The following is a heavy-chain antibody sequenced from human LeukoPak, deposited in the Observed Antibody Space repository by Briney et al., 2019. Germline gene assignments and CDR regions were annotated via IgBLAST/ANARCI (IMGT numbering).Heavy chain of an antibody. CDR2: INHSGST. CDR3: ASRPPYYYDSRKPNDY. CDR1: GGSFSGYY. Sequence: SETLSLTCAVYGGSFSGYYWSWIRQPPGKGLEWIGEINHSGSTNYNPSLKSRVTISVDTSKNQFSLKLSSVTAADTAVYYCASRPPYYYDSRKPNDYWGQGTLVTVSS. V-gene: IGHV4-34*01. D-gene: IGHD3-22*01. J-gene: IGHJ4*02.